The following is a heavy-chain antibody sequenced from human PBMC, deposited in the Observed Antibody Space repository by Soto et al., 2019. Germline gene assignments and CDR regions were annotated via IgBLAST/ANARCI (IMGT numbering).Heavy chain of an antibody. J-gene: IGHJ4*02. V-gene: IGHV4-59*01. CDR1: GGSISTSY. Sequence: QLQLQESGPGLVKPSETLSLTCTVSGGSISTSYSSWIRQPPGKGLEWLGYVYHIGSTKYNPSLKNRVTISIDTSQNQFSLKLESVSAADTALYYCARDGSGHDFWDGPWYFDSWGQGTLVTVSS. CDR3: ARDGSGHDFWDGPWYFDS. CDR2: VYHIGST. D-gene: IGHD3-3*01.